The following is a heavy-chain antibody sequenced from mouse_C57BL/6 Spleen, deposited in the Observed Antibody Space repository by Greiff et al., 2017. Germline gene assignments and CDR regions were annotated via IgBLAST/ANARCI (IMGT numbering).Heavy chain of an antibody. J-gene: IGHJ2*01. D-gene: IGHD1-1*01. Sequence: VQLQQSGAELVRPGASVTLSCKASGYTFTDYEMHWVKQTPVHGLEWIGAIDPETGGTAYNQKFKGKAILTADKSSSTAYMELRSLTSEDSAFYYCTDRAITTVLAGGFDYWGQGTTLTVSS. CDR2: IDPETGGT. CDR3: TDRAITTVLAGGFDY. V-gene: IGHV1-15*01. CDR1: GYTFTDYE.